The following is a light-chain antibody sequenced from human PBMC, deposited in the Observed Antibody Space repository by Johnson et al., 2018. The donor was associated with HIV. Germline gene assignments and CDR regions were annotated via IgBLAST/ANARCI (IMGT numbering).Light chain of an antibody. J-gene: IGLJ1*01. CDR1: SSNIGNSY. V-gene: IGLV1-51*02. CDR3: GTWDSSLSAGGV. Sequence: HSVLTQPPSVSAAPGQKVTISCSGSSSNIGNSYVCWYQQLPGTAPKLLIYENDKRPSGIPDRFSGSKSGTSATLGITGLQTGDEADYYCGTWDSSLSAGGVFGTGTKVTVL. CDR2: END.